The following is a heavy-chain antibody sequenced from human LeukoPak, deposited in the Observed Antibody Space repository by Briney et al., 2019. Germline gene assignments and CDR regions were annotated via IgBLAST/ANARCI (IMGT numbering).Heavy chain of an antibody. CDR1: GFTFSSYA. CDR2: ISYDGSNK. J-gene: IGHJ5*02. CDR3: AKDLSGNWFDP. Sequence: PGRSLRLSCAASGFTFSSYAMHWVRQAPGKGLEWVVVISYDGSNKYYADSVKGRFTISRDNSKNTLYLQMNSLRAEDTAVYYCAKDLSGNWFDPWGQGTLVTVSS. V-gene: IGHV3-30-3*01.